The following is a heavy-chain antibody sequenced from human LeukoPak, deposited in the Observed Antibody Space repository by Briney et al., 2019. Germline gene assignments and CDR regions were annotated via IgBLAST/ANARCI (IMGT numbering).Heavy chain of an antibody. CDR2: ISYDGSNK. D-gene: IGHD6-13*01. Sequence: GGSLRLSCAASGFTFSSYGMHWVRQAPGKGLEWVAVISYDGSNKYYADSVKGRFTISRDNSKNTLYLQMNSLRAEDTAVYYCAKRDSSRLHAFDIWGQGTMVTVSS. J-gene: IGHJ3*02. CDR3: AKRDSSRLHAFDI. CDR1: GFTFSSYG. V-gene: IGHV3-30*18.